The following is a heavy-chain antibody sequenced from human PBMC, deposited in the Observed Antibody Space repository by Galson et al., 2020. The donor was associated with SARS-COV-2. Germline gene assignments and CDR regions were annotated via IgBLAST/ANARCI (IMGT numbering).Heavy chain of an antibody. Sequence: ASVKVSCKASGYTFTSYGISWVRQAPGQGLEWMGWISAYNGNTNYAQKLQGRVTMTTDTSTSTAYMELRSLRSDDTAVYYCARVRRGSYRGLVDYWGQGTLVTVSS. CDR1: GYTFTSYG. CDR2: ISAYNGNT. J-gene: IGHJ4*02. V-gene: IGHV1-18*01. D-gene: IGHD1-26*01. CDR3: ARVRRGSYRGLVDY.